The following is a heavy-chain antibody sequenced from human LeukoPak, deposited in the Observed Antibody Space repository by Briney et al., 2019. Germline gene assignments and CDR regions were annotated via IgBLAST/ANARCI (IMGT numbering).Heavy chain of an antibody. CDR2: IYTSGST. CDR1: GGSISSYY. J-gene: IGHJ5*02. CDR3: ARGIKAYYDFWSSYNWFDP. Sequence: SETLSLTCTVSGGSISSYYWSWIRQRAGKGLEWIGRIYTSGSTNYNPSLKSRVTMSVDTSKIQFSLKLSSVTAADTAVYYCARGIKAYYDFWSSYNWFDPWGQGTLVTVSS. V-gene: IGHV4-4*07. D-gene: IGHD3-3*01.